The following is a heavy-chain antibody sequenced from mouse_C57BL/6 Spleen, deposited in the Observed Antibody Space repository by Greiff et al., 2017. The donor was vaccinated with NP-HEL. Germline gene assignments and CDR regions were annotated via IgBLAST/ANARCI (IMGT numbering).Heavy chain of an antibody. V-gene: IGHV14-3*01. D-gene: IGHD2-4*01. Sequence: EVQLQQSVAELVRPGASVKLSCTASGFNIKNTYMHSVKQRPEQGLEWIGRIDPANGNTKYAPKFQGKATITADTSSNTAYLQLSSLTSEDTAIYYCARGLYDYGYYAMDYWGQGTSVTVSS. CDR3: ARGLYDYGYYAMDY. CDR1: GFNIKNTY. J-gene: IGHJ4*01. CDR2: IDPANGNT.